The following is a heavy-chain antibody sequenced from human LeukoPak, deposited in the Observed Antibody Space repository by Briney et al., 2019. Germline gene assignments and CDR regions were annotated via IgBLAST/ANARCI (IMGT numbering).Heavy chain of an antibody. Sequence: SETLSLTCAVYGESFSGYYWSWIRQPPGKGLEWIGEINHSGSTNYNPSLKSRVTISVDTSKNQFSPKLSSVTAADTAVYYCASAGAQWLARSFDYWGQGTLVTVSS. CDR1: GESFSGYY. D-gene: IGHD6-19*01. J-gene: IGHJ4*02. V-gene: IGHV4-34*01. CDR2: INHSGST. CDR3: ASAGAQWLARSFDY.